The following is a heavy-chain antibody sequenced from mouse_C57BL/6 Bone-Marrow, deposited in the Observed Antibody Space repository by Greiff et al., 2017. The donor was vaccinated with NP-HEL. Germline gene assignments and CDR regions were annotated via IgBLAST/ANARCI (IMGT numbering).Heavy chain of an antibody. CDR3: ARPSDAMDY. CDR2: IYPGSGNT. J-gene: IGHJ4*01. V-gene: IGHV1-76*01. D-gene: IGHD3-1*01. CDR1: GYTFTDYY. Sequence: QVQLKQSGAELVRPGASVKLSCKASGYTFTDYYINWVKQRPGQGLEWIARIYPGSGNTYYNEKFKGKATLTAEKSSSTAYMQLSSLTSEDSAVYFCARPSDAMDYWGQGTSVTVSS.